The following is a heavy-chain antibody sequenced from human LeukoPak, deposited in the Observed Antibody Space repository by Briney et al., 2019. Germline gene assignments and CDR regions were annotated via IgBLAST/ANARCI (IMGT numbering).Heavy chain of an antibody. D-gene: IGHD2-15*01. CDR3: ARAPGIVVVVAATPSAFDI. Sequence: SETLSLTCTVSGGSVSSGSYYWSWIRPPPGKGLEWLGYIYYSGSTNYNPSLKSRVTISVDTSKNQFSLKLSSVTAADTAVYYCARAPGIVVVVAATPSAFDIWGQGTMVTVSS. J-gene: IGHJ3*02. CDR2: IYYSGST. V-gene: IGHV4-61*01. CDR1: GGSVSSGSYY.